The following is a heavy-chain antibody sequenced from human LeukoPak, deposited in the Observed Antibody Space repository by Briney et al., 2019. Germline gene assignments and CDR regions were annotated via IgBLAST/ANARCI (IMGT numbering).Heavy chain of an antibody. CDR1: GGSISSSSYY. CDR2: IYYSGST. CDR3: ARHVEIAARPRWFDP. D-gene: IGHD6-6*01. Sequence: SETLSLTCTVSGGSISSSSYYWGWIRQPPGKGLEWIGNIYYSGSTYYHPSLKSRVTTSVDTSKNQFSLKLSSVTAADTAVYYCARHVEIAARPRWFDPWGPGTLVTVSS. J-gene: IGHJ5*02. V-gene: IGHV4-39*01.